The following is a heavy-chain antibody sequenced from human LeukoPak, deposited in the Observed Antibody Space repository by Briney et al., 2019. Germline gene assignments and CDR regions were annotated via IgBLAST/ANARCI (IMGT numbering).Heavy chain of an antibody. CDR1: GFSLSTSGVG. Sequence: SGPTLVNPTQTLTLTCTFSGFSLSTSGVGVGWIRQPPGKALEWLALIYWDDDKRYSPSLKSRLTITKDTSKNQVVLTMTNMDPVDTATYYCARLPRYCSGGSCYSYDYWGQGTLVIVSS. CDR3: ARLPRYCSGGSCYSYDY. D-gene: IGHD2-15*01. V-gene: IGHV2-5*02. CDR2: IYWDDDK. J-gene: IGHJ4*02.